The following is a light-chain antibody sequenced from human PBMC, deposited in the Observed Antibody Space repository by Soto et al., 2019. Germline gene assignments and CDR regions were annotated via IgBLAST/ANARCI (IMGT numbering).Light chain of an antibody. CDR3: QQRSNWPLT. V-gene: IGKV3D-20*02. CDR1: QSVSTNN. J-gene: IGKJ4*01. CDR2: GAS. Sequence: IVLTQSPGTLSSSPGERATLSCRASQSVSTNNLAWYQQRPGQAPRLLIYGASRRATGIPDRFSGSGSGTDFTLTISRLEPEDSAVYYCQQRSNWPLTFGGGTKVDIK.